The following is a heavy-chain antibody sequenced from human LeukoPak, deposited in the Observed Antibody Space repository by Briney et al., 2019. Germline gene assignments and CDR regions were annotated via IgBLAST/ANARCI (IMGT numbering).Heavy chain of an antibody. Sequence: SETLSLTCTGSGGSISSYYWSWLRLPPGKGPEWIGSISYSGSTNYNPSLKSRVTISVDTSKNQFSLKLSSVTAADTAVYYCARGLGSYPYYFDYWGQGTLVTVSS. V-gene: IGHV4-59*01. CDR3: ARGLGSYPYYFDY. D-gene: IGHD1-26*01. CDR1: GGSISSYY. CDR2: ISYSGST. J-gene: IGHJ4*02.